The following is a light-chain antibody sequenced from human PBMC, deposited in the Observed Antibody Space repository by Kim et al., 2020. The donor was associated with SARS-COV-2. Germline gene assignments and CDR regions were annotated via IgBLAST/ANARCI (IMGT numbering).Light chain of an antibody. V-gene: IGKV3-20*01. Sequence: SLSPGERATLSCRASQTVNNNFLAWYQQKPGQPPRLLIYGAYTRATGIPDRFSGSGSGTDFILTLSRLEPEDFAVYYCQQYGESLTFGGGTKVEI. CDR2: GAY. CDR3: QQYGESLT. CDR1: QTVNNNF. J-gene: IGKJ4*01.